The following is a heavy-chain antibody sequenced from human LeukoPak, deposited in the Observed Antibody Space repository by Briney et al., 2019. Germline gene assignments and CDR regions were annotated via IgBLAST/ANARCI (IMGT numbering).Heavy chain of an antibody. CDR2: ISVSASPM. D-gene: IGHD3-10*01. V-gene: IGHV3-48*03. CDR3: ARKSGDLDY. CDR1: GSTFSNYE. Sequence: GGSLRLSCAASGSTFSNYEMTWVRQAPGKGLEWVSYISVSASPMYYADSVKGRFTISRDNAKNSLYLQMNSLRAEDTAVYYCARKSGDLDYWGQGTLVTVSS. J-gene: IGHJ4*02.